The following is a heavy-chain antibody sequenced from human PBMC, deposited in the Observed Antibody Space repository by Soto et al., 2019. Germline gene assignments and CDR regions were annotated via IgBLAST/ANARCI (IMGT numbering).Heavy chain of an antibody. CDR1: GFTFSDAW. CDR2: INPDGGTT. J-gene: IGHJ6*02. V-gene: IGHV3-15*01. Sequence: EVRLVESGGGLVKPGGSLRLSCAASGFTFSDAWMTWVRQAPGKGLEWVGRINPDGGTTDYAAPVKGRFTISRDEAETPLYLQMTSLRTEDTAVYYCTTGVGYYDPYGMDVWGQGTTVTVSS. CDR3: TTGVGYYDPYGMDV.